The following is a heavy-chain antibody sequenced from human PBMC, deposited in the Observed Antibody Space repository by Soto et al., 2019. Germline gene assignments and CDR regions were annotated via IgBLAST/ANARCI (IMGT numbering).Heavy chain of an antibody. CDR1: GGSLSDYF. D-gene: IGHD2-21*01. CDR3: ARGGISHWAYFYYMDV. V-gene: IGHV4-34*01. CDR2: INHLGSI. J-gene: IGHJ6*03. Sequence: QVQLQQWGAGLLKPSETLSLTCVVSGGSLSDYFWSWIRQPPGMALEWSGEINHLGSINYNPSLKGRVTMSVDTSKNQFSLTLNSVTAADTATYYCARGGISHWAYFYYMDVWDRGTTVTVSS.